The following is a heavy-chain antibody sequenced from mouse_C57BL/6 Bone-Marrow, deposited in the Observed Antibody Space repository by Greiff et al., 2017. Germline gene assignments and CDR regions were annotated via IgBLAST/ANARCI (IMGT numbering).Heavy chain of an antibody. V-gene: IGHV1-50*01. D-gene: IGHD4-1*01. CDR2: IDPSDSYT. CDR3: ARYLGHY. J-gene: IGHJ3*01. CDR1: GYTFTSYW. Sequence: QVQLQQPGAELVKPGVSVKLSCKASGYTFTSYWMQWVKQRPGQGLEWIGEIDPSDSYTNYNQKFKGKATLTVDTSSSTAYMQLSSLTSEDSAVYYCARYLGHYWGQGTLVTVSA.